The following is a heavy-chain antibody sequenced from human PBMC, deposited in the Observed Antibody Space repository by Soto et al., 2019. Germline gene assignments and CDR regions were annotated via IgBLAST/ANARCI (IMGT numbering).Heavy chain of an antibody. CDR3: ARDRFKYYDDTVYYYFDY. CDR1: GYSFTSYG. D-gene: IGHD3-22*01. Sequence: ASVKVSCKASGYSFTSYGISWVRQAPGQVPEWMGWISGHNGNTNHPQSLQGRVTMTTDTSRNTAYMELRSLRSDDTAVYYCARDRFKYYDDTVYYYFDYWGLG. CDR2: ISGHNGNT. J-gene: IGHJ4*02. V-gene: IGHV1-18*04.